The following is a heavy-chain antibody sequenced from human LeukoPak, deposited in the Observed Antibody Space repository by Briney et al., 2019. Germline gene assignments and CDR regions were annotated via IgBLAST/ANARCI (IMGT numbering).Heavy chain of an antibody. CDR2: IIPIFGTA. Sequence: SVKVSCKASGGTFSSYAISWVRQAPGQGLEWMGGIIPIFGTANYAQKFQGRVTITADKPTSTAYMELSSLRSEDTAVSYCASAYSSGLGEFDYWGQGTLVTVSS. CDR1: GGTFSSYA. V-gene: IGHV1-69*06. J-gene: IGHJ4*02. CDR3: ASAYSSGLGEFDY. D-gene: IGHD6-19*01.